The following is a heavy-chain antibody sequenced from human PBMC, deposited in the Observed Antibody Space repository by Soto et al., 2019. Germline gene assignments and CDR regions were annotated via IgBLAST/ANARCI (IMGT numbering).Heavy chain of an antibody. D-gene: IGHD3-16*01. CDR3: ARVGYGISLGQGFDP. Sequence: QGQLMESGGGVVLPGTSLRLSCAASGLPFSGYAMHWVRQAPGTGLEWVASISHTATETFYADSVKGRFTISRDDSKKMVFLQMNNLGPAVTAVYHCARVGYGISLGQGFDPWGQGTLVTVSS. J-gene: IGHJ5*02. CDR1: GLPFSGYA. CDR2: ISHTATET. V-gene: IGHV3-30-3*01.